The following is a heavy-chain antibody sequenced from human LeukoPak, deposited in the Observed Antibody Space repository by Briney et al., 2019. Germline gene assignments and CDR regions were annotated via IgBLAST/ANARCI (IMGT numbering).Heavy chain of an antibody. CDR3: ASSEGGGSYWYFHY. CDR1: GFTFSSYW. J-gene: IGHJ4*02. V-gene: IGHV3-7*01. D-gene: IGHD1-26*01. CDR2: IKQDGSEK. Sequence: GGSLRLSCAASGFTFSSYWMSWVRQAPGKGLEGVANIKQDGSEKYYVDSVKGRFTISRDNAKNSLYLQMNSLRAEDTAVYYCASSEGGGSYWYFHYWGQGTLVTVSS.